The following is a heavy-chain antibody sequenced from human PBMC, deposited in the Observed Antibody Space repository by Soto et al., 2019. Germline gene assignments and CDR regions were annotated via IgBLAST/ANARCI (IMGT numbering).Heavy chain of an antibody. CDR1: GFTFSRYW. CDR2: IKQDGSEK. J-gene: IGHJ4*02. Sequence: GGSLRLSCAASGFTFSRYWMSWVRRAPGKGLDWVANIKQDGSEKYYVDSVKGRFTISRDNAKNSLYLQMNSLRAEDTAVYYCARDTAAGIDYWGQGTLVTVSS. V-gene: IGHV3-7*01. CDR3: ARDTAAGIDY. D-gene: IGHD6-13*01.